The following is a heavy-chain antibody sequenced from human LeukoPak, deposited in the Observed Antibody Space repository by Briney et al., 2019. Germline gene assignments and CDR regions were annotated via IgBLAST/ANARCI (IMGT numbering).Heavy chain of an antibody. CDR3: ARGSYQLLYRMTYYGMDV. Sequence: SETLSLTCTVSGGSISSSSCYWGWIRQPPGKGLEWNGSIYYSGSTYYNPSLKSRVTISVDTSKNQFSLKLSSVTAAATAVYYCARGSYQLLYRMTYYGMDVWGQGTTVTVSS. J-gene: IGHJ6*02. D-gene: IGHD2-2*02. CDR1: GGSISSSSCY. CDR2: IYYSGST. V-gene: IGHV4-39*01.